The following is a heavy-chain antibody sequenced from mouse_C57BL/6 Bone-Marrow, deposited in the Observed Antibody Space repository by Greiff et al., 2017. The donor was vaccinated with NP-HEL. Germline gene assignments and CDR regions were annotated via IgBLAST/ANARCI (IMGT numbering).Heavy chain of an antibody. J-gene: IGHJ2*01. D-gene: IGHD1-1*01. CDR1: GFNIKDDY. V-gene: IGHV14-4*01. CDR2: IDPENGDT. Sequence: EVQLQQSGAELVRPGASVKLSCTASGFNIKDDYMHWVKQRPEQGLEWIGWIDPENGDTEYASKFQGKATITADTSSNTAYLQLSSLTSEDTAVYYCTTCITTVVAPFDYWGQGTTLTVSS. CDR3: TTCITTVVAPFDY.